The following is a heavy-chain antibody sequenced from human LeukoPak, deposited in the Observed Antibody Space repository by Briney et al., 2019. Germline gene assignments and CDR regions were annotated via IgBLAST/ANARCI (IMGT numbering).Heavy chain of an antibody. D-gene: IGHD5-12*01. CDR2: ISSGGSTI. CDR3: ARFRGYSGYSFDY. Sequence: GGSLRLSCAASGFTFSSYEMNWVRQAPGKGLEWVSYISSGGSTIYYADSVKGRFTISRDDAKKSLYPQMNSLRAEDTAVYYCARFRGYSGYSFDYWGQGTLVTVSS. J-gene: IGHJ4*02. CDR1: GFTFSSYE. V-gene: IGHV3-48*03.